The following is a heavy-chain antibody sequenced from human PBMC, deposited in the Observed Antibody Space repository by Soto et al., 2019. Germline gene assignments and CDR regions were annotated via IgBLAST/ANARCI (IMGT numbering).Heavy chain of an antibody. Sequence: GESLKISCKGSGYSFSSYWISWVRQMPGKGLEWMGRIDPSDSYTNYSPSFQGHVTISADKSISTAYLQWSSLKASDTAMYYCARHDTGNADIWGHGTMVTVSS. J-gene: IGHJ3*02. D-gene: IGHD3-9*01. CDR1: GYSFSSYW. V-gene: IGHV5-10-1*01. CDR2: IDPSDSYT. CDR3: ARHDTGNADI.